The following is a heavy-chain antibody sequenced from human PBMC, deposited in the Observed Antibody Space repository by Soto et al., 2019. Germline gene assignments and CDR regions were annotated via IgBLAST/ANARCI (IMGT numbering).Heavy chain of an antibody. Sequence: GGSLRLSCAASGFTFSSYGMHWVRQAPGKGLEWVAVIWYDGSNKYYADSVKGRFTISRDNSKNTLYLQMNSLRAEDTAVYYCARESAEYDIFLTNNHYYYYYGMDVWGQGTTVTVSS. J-gene: IGHJ6*02. CDR2: IWYDGSNK. CDR3: ARESAEYDIFLTNNHYYYYYGMDV. V-gene: IGHV3-33*01. CDR1: GFTFSSYG. D-gene: IGHD3-9*01.